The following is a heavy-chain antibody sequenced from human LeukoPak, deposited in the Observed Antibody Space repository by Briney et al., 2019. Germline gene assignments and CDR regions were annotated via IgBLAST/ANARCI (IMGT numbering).Heavy chain of an antibody. Sequence: PGGSLRLSCAASGFTFSSYAMSWVRQAPGKGLEWVSAISGSGGSTYYADSVMGRFTISRDNSKNTLYLQMNSLRAEDTAVYYCAKDPFGFWSGYRYFDYWGQGTLVTVSS. CDR1: GFTFSSYA. J-gene: IGHJ4*02. CDR2: ISGSGGST. D-gene: IGHD3-3*01. V-gene: IGHV3-23*01. CDR3: AKDPFGFWSGYRYFDY.